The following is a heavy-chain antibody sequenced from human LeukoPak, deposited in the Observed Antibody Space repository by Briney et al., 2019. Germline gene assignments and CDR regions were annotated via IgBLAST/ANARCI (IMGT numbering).Heavy chain of an antibody. Sequence: GGSLRLSCAASGFTFSSYAMSWVRQAPGKGLEWVSGISGSGGKKYYADSVKGRFTISRDNSKNTLYLEMNSLRAEDTAVYYCARGYYDSSGYYPYYFDYWGQGTLVTVSS. CDR3: ARGYYDSSGYYPYYFDY. V-gene: IGHV3-23*01. CDR2: ISGSGGKK. J-gene: IGHJ4*02. CDR1: GFTFSSYA. D-gene: IGHD3-22*01.